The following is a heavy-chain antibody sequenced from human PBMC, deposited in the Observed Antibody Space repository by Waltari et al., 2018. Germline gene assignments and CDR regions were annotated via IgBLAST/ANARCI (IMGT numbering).Heavy chain of an antibody. CDR2: VLGDGKT. J-gene: IGHJ4*02. CDR1: GYSLSTSDY. Sequence: QLQLHESGPGLVKPSGTLSLICAVSGYSLSTSDYWRWVRQPPGKGLEWIGQVLGDGKTNYNPSFASRVTMSLDTSTYHFALKLTSATAADTALYYCARDRGRGLYLDTWGQGTLVTVSP. D-gene: IGHD1-1*01. V-gene: IGHV4-4*02. CDR3: ARDRGRGLYLDT.